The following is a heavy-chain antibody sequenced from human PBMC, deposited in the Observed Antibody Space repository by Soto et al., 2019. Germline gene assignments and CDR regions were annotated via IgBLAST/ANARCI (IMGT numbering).Heavy chain of an antibody. J-gene: IGHJ4*02. D-gene: IGHD2-2*01. CDR1: GGSVSSGSYY. Sequence: SETLSLTCTVSGGSVSSGSYYWSWIRQPPGKGLEWIGYIYYSGSTNYNPSLKSRVTISVDTSKNQFSLKLSSVTAADTAVYYCARARFCTSTSCYHYFDFGGQGTRVTSPQ. CDR3: ARARFCTSTSCYHYFDF. CDR2: IYYSGST. V-gene: IGHV4-61*01.